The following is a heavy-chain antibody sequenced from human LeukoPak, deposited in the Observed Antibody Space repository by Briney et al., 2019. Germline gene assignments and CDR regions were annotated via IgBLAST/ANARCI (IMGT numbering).Heavy chain of an antibody. V-gene: IGHV3-7*01. CDR1: GFPFSIHY. CDR3: AKRTVSFDY. D-gene: IGHD4-11*01. Sequence: GGSLRLSCAASGFPFSIHYMSWVRQAPGKGLEWVAKRKPDGSGDRYVDSVRGRFTISRDNAKKSLYLQMNSLRAEDTAVYYCAKRTVSFDYWGQGTLVTVSS. J-gene: IGHJ4*02. CDR2: RKPDGSGD.